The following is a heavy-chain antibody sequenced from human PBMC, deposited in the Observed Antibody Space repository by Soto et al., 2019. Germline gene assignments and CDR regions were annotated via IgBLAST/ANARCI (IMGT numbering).Heavy chain of an antibody. V-gene: IGHV4-31*03. D-gene: IGHD1-1*01. CDR1: GGSISSGGYY. Sequence: QVQLQESGPGLVKPSQTLSLTCTVSGGSISSGGYYWSCIRQHQRKGLEWIGYIYYSGSTDYNPSLKSRVTISVDTSKNQFSLKLSSVTAADTAVYYCAGNWNPRSSGNFDYWGQGTLVTVSS. CDR2: IYYSGST. CDR3: AGNWNPRSSGNFDY. J-gene: IGHJ4*02.